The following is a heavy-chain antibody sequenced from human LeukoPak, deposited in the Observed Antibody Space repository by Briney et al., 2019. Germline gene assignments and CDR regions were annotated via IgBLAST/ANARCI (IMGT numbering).Heavy chain of an antibody. CDR2: ISYDGSNK. J-gene: IGHJ6*03. D-gene: IGHD6-19*01. V-gene: IGHV3-30*18. CDR3: ANAGYSSGWLLMDV. CDR1: GFTFSSYG. Sequence: GRSLRLSCAASGFTFSSYGMHWVRQAPGKGLEWVAVISYDGSNKYYADSVKGRFTISRDNSKNTLYLQMNSLRAEDTAVYYCANAGYSSGWLLMDVWGKGTTVTVSS.